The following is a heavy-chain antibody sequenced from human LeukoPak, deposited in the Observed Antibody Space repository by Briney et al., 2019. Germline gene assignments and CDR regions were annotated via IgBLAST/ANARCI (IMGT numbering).Heavy chain of an antibody. CDR3: ARGVAVAGTNYYYYMDV. CDR1: GYTFTGYY. D-gene: IGHD6-19*01. J-gene: IGHJ6*03. Sequence: GASVKVSCKASGYTFTGYYMHWVRQAPGQGLEWMGWINPNSGGTNYAQKFQGRVTMTRDTSISTAYMELSRLRSDDTAVYYCARGVAVAGTNYYYYMDVWGKGTTVTVSS. CDR2: INPNSGGT. V-gene: IGHV1-2*02.